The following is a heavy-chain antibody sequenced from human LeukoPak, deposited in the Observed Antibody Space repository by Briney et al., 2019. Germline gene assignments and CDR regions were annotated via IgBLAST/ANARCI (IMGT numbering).Heavy chain of an antibody. J-gene: IGHJ6*02. V-gene: IGHV4-34*01. CDR2: INHSGST. D-gene: IGHD2-15*01. CDR3: ARGPCSGGSCYSGHYYYGMDV. Sequence: SETLSLTCAVYGGSFSGYYWSWIRQPPGKGLEWTGEINHSGSTNYIPSLKSRVTISVDTSKNQFSLKLSSVTAADTAVYYCARGPCSGGSCYSGHYYYGMDVWGQGTTVTVSS. CDR1: GGSFSGYY.